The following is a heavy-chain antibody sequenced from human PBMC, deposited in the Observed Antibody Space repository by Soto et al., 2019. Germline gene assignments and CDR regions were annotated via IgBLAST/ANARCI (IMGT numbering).Heavy chain of an antibody. CDR1: GFTFSDSY. J-gene: IGHJ4*02. Sequence: GGSLRLSCAASGFTFSDSYMSWIRQAPGKGLEWVSYISSSGTTIFYADSVKGRFTISRDNAKNSLYLQMNSLRVEDTAVYYCARGGEGYDSIWGSYRYIGLDYWGRGTLVTVSS. CDR3: ARGGEGYDSIWGSYRYIGLDY. CDR2: ISSSGTTI. D-gene: IGHD3-16*02. V-gene: IGHV3-11*01.